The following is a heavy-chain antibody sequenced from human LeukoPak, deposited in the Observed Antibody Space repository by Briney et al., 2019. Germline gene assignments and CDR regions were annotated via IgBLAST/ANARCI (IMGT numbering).Heavy chain of an antibody. D-gene: IGHD6-13*01. Sequence: SQTLSLTCTVSGGSISSGSYYWSWIRQPAGKGLEWIGRIHTSGSTNYNPSLKSRVTISVDTSKNQFSLKLSSVTAADTAVYYCARAGVAAAGLMIGSWFDPWGQGTLVTVSS. CDR2: IHTSGST. CDR1: GGSISSGSYY. CDR3: ARAGVAAAGLMIGSWFDP. V-gene: IGHV4-61*02. J-gene: IGHJ5*02.